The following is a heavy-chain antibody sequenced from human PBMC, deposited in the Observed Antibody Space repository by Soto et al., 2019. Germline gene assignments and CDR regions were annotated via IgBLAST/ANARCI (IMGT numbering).Heavy chain of an antibody. V-gene: IGHV3-33*01. CDR1: GFTFSSYG. J-gene: IGHJ6*02. Sequence: QVQLVESGGGVVQPGRSLRLSCAASGFTFSSYGMHWVRQAPGKGLEWVAVLWYDGSNKYYADSVKGRFTISRDNSKNTLYLQMNSLRAEHTAVYYCARDRGYYYGMDVWGQGTTVTVSS. CDR3: ARDRGYYYGMDV. CDR2: LWYDGSNK. D-gene: IGHD3-10*01.